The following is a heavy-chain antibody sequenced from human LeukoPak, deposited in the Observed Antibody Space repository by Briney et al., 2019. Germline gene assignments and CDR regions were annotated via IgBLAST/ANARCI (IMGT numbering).Heavy chain of an antibody. Sequence: ASVKVSCKASGYTFTSYDIHWVRQATGQGLEWMGWMNPNSGNTGYAQKFQGRVTMTRNTSISTAYMELSSLRSEDTAVYYCARGLFGWDILTGYRRSPRFDPWGQGTLVTVSS. D-gene: IGHD3-9*01. J-gene: IGHJ5*02. CDR2: MNPNSGNT. V-gene: IGHV1-8*01. CDR1: GYTFTSYD. CDR3: ARGLFGWDILTGYRRSPRFDP.